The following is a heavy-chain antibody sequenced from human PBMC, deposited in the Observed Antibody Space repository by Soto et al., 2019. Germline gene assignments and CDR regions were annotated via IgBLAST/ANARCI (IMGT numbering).Heavy chain of an antibody. D-gene: IGHD3-22*01. CDR2: INHSGST. CDR3: ARGNDYDSPADY. Sequence: SETLSLTCAVYGGSFSGYYWSWIRQPPGKGLEWIGEINHSGSTNYNPSLKSRVTISVDTSKNQFSLKLSSVTAADTAVYYCARGNDYDSPADYWGQGTLVTVSS. J-gene: IGHJ4*02. V-gene: IGHV4-34*01. CDR1: GGSFSGYY.